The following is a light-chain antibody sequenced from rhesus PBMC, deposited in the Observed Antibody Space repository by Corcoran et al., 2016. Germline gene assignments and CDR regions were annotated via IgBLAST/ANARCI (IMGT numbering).Light chain of an antibody. CDR2: AAS. V-gene: IGKV1-33*02. Sequence: DIQMTQYPSSLSASVGDRVTITCRASQGITNALAWYQQKPGETPNLLNYAASRLQSGIPSRFSGSGSGTDFTLTIRSLHPEDFATYYCQHYYSTPFTFGPGTKLDIK. CDR3: QHYYSTPFT. CDR1: QGITNA. J-gene: IGKJ3*01.